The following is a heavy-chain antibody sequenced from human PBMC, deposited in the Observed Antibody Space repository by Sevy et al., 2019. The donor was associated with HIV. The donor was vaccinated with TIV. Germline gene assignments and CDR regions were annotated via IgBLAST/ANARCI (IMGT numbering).Heavy chain of an antibody. J-gene: IGHJ5*02. CDR1: GGSISSYY. D-gene: IGHD1-26*01. V-gene: IGHV4-59*01. Sequence: SETLSLTCTVSGGSISSYYWSWIRQPPGKGLEWIGYIYYSGSTNYNPSLKSRVTISVDTSKNQFSLKLSSVTAADTAVHYCALSGSPMGWFDPWGQGTLVTVSS. CDR2: IYYSGST. CDR3: ALSGSPMGWFDP.